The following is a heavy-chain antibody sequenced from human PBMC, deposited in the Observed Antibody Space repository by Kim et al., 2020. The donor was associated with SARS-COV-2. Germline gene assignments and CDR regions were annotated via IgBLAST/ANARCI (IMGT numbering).Heavy chain of an antibody. CDR1: GFTFSSYA. CDR3: AKLGDCSGGSCYSMSFDY. V-gene: IGHV3-23*03. CDR2: IYSGGSST. Sequence: GGSLRLSCAASGFTFSSYAMSWVRQAPGKGLEWVSVIYSGGSSTYYADSVKGRFTISRDNSKNTLYLQMNSLRAEDTAVYYCAKLGDCSGGSCYSMSFDYWGQGTLVTVSS. J-gene: IGHJ4*02. D-gene: IGHD2-15*01.